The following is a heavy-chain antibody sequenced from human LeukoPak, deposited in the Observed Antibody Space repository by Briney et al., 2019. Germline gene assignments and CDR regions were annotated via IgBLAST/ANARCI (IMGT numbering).Heavy chain of an antibody. J-gene: IGHJ4*02. CDR3: AKDEGRVLVVAAIVC. D-gene: IGHD2-15*01. CDR1: GFTFSSYA. Sequence: GGSLRLSCAASGFTFSSYAMSWVRQAPGKGLEWVSAISGSGGSTYYADSVKGRFTISRDNSKNTLYLQMNSLRAEDTAVYYCAKDEGRVLVVAAIVCWGQGTLVTVSS. CDR2: ISGSGGST. V-gene: IGHV3-23*01.